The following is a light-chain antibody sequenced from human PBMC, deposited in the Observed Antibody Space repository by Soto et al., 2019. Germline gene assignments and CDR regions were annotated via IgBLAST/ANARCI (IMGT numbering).Light chain of an antibody. J-gene: IGKJ1*01. CDR3: QQYHSYKT. CDR2: DAS. CDR1: QTISKK. Sequence: DIQMTQSPSTLSASVGDRVTITCRAGQTISKKLDWYQQKPGKAPKVLIYDASSLEGGVPSRFSGSGSGTEFTLTISSLQPDDFATYYCQQYHSYKTFGQGTRVEIK. V-gene: IGKV1-5*01.